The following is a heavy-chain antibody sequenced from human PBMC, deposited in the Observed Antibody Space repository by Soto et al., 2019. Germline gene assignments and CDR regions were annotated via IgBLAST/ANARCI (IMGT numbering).Heavy chain of an antibody. J-gene: IGHJ5*02. V-gene: IGHV1-18*01. CDR3: ARDRVHDYGATGWFDP. CDR1: GYTLTSYG. Sequence: QVQLVQSGAEVKKPGASVKVSCKASGYTLTSYGISWVRQAPGQGLEWMGWISAYNGNTNYAQKLHGRVTMTTDTSTSTAYMELRSLRSDDTAVYYCARDRVHDYGATGWFDPWGQGTLVTVSS. D-gene: IGHD4-17*01. CDR2: ISAYNGNT.